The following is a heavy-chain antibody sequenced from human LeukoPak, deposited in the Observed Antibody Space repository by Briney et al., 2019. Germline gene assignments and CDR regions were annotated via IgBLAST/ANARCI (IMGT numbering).Heavy chain of an antibody. J-gene: IGHJ6*03. CDR3: AKNSGYSSSSGYYYYMDV. V-gene: IGHV3-23*01. Sequence: GGSLRLSCEASGLTFNNYAMHWVRQSSGKGLEWVSGIGSSGGGTYYADSVKGRFTIPRDNSKNTLYLQMNSLTAEDTAVYYCAKNSGYSSSSGYYYYMDVWGKGTTVTVSS. CDR2: IGSSGGGT. CDR1: GLTFNNYA. D-gene: IGHD6-13*01.